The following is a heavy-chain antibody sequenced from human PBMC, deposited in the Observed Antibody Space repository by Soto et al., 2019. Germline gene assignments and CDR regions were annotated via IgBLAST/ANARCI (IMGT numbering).Heavy chain of an antibody. V-gene: IGHV1-3*01. CDR3: ARGLNGYLHYFDY. Sequence: QVQLVQSGAEVKKPGASGKVSCKASGYTFTSYAMHWVRQAPGQRLEWMGWINAGNGNTKYSQKFQGRVTITRDTSASTAYTELSSVRSEDTALYYCARGLNGYLHYFDYWGQGPLVTVSS. CDR1: GYTFTSYA. CDR2: INAGNGNT. D-gene: IGHD5-18*01. J-gene: IGHJ4*02.